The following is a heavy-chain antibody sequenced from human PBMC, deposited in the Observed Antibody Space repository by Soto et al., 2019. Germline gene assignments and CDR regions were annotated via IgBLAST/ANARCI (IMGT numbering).Heavy chain of an antibody. J-gene: IGHJ5*02. CDR3: ARGLGTMVRGVPRSFDP. CDR1: GGSFSGYY. CDR2: INHSGST. D-gene: IGHD3-10*01. V-gene: IGHV4-34*01. Sequence: QVQLQQWGAGLLKPSETLSLTCTVYGGSFSGYYWSWIRQPPGKGLEWIGEINHSGSTNYNPSLKARSGLAGDKSEHQFSPKVGSVPAAGTALYYCARGLGTMVRGVPRSFDPWGQGTLVTVSS.